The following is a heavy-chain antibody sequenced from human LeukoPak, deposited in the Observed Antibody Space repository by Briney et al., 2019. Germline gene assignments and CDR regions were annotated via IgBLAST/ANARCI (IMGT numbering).Heavy chain of an antibody. V-gene: IGHV4-34*01. CDR3: ARGHPRSIRGNSMDV. CDR1: GGSISGYY. CDR2: INHSGST. D-gene: IGHD3-10*01. Sequence: SETLSLTCTVSGGSISGYYWSWIRQPPGKGLEWIGEINHSGSTNYNPSLKSRVTISVDTSKNQFSLKLSSVTAADTAVYYCARGHPRSIRGNSMDVWGQGTTVTVSS. J-gene: IGHJ6*02.